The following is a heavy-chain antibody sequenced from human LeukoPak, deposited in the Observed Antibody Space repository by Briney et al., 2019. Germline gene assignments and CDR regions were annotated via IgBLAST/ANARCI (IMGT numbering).Heavy chain of an antibody. J-gene: IGHJ6*04. Sequence: GGSLRLSCAVSGLTVSANHMSWVRQAPGKALEWVSVIYNDGNTYYTDSVKGRFTISRDNSKNTVFLQMNSLGAEDTAMYYCAGDREVVTARAQMDVWGKGTTVTVSS. CDR3: AGDREVVTARAQMDV. CDR2: IYNDGNT. V-gene: IGHV3-53*01. CDR1: GLTVSANH. D-gene: IGHD2-21*02.